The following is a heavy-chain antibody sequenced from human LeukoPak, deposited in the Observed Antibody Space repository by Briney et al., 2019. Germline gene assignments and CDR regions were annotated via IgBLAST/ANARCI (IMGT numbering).Heavy chain of an antibody. Sequence: PGGSLRLSCVASGFTFSSHWMHWVRQAPGKGLVWVSHIKSDGSFTNYADSVKGRFTISRDNAKNTLYLQMNSLRPEDTAAYYCARGTGAFDIWGQGTKVTVSS. D-gene: IGHD1-1*01. CDR1: GFTFSSHW. CDR3: ARGTGAFDI. J-gene: IGHJ3*02. CDR2: IKSDGSFT. V-gene: IGHV3-74*01.